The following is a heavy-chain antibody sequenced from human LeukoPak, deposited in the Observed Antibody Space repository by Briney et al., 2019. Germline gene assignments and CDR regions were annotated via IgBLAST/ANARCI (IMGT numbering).Heavy chain of an antibody. CDR3: AKDHHMITFGGVIANSYYFDY. D-gene: IGHD3-16*02. V-gene: IGHV3-49*04. J-gene: IGHJ4*02. CDR2: IRSKGDGGTT. CDR1: GFTFGDYA. Sequence: GGSLRLSCTASGFTFGDYAMSWVRQAPGKGVGWVGFIRSKGDGGTTEYAASFNGRFTISRDNSTTTLYLQTNSLRADDTAVYYCAKDHHMITFGGVIANSYYFDYGGQGTLVTVSS.